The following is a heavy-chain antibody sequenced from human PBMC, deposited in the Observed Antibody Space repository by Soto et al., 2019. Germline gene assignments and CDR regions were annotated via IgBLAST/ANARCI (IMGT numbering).Heavy chain of an antibody. CDR3: AKGDDTAMVRYYYYYGMDV. Sequence: GGSLRLSCAASGFTFSSYAMSWVRQAPGKGLEWVSAISGSGGSTYYADSVKGRFTISRDNSKNTLYLQMNSLRAEDTAVYYCAKGDDTAMVRYYYYYGMDVWGQGTTVTVSS. CDR1: GFTFSSYA. J-gene: IGHJ6*02. CDR2: ISGSGGST. D-gene: IGHD5-18*01. V-gene: IGHV3-23*01.